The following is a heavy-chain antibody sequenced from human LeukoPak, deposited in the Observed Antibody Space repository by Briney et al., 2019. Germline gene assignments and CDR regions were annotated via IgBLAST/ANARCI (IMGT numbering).Heavy chain of an antibody. V-gene: IGHV4-34*01. CDR2: INHSGST. J-gene: IGHJ4*02. Sequence: SETLSLTCAVYGGSFSGYYWSWIRHPPGKGLEWIGEINHSGSTNYNPSLKSRVTISVDTSKNQFSLKLSSVTAADTAVYYCARVVTAMAPTASFDYWGQGTLVSVSS. D-gene: IGHD5-18*01. CDR3: ARVVTAMAPTASFDY. CDR1: GGSFSGYY.